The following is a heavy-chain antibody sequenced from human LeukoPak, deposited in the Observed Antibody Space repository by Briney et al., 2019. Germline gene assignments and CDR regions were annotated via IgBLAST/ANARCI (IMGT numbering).Heavy chain of an antibody. D-gene: IGHD3-22*01. CDR2: ISYRGNT. Sequence: PSETLSLTCTVSRGSISPYFWSWIRQPPGKGLEWIGYISYRGNTNYNPSLKSRVSLSLDTSKSQFSLKVNSVTAADTAVYYCARLRGSGYYFDYWGQGTLVTVSS. J-gene: IGHJ4*02. V-gene: IGHV4-59*08. CDR3: ARLRGSGYYFDY. CDR1: RGSISPYF.